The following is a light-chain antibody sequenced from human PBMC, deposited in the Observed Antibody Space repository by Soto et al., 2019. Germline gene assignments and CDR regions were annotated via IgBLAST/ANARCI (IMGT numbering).Light chain of an antibody. J-gene: IGKJ5*01. CDR3: QQYGSSSIT. CDR2: GAS. Sequence: EIVLTQSPGTLSLSPGERATLSCRASQSVSSTYLAWYQQKPGQAPRLLIYGASRRATGIPDRFSGSVSGTDFTLTISRLEPEDFAVYYCQQYGSSSITFGQGTRLEIK. V-gene: IGKV3-20*01. CDR1: QSVSSTY.